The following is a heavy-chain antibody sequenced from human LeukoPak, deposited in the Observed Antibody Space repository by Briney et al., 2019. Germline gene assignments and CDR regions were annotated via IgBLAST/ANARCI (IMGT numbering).Heavy chain of an antibody. CDR3: ARDQGSSWYYFDY. CDR1: VFTVSSYA. J-gene: IGHJ4*02. CDR2: ISYDGSNK. D-gene: IGHD6-13*01. V-gene: IGHV3-30-3*01. Sequence: GGSLRLSCAASVFTVSSYAMHWVRQAPGKGLEWGAVISYDGSNKYYADSVKGRFTISRDNSKNTLYLQMNSLRAEDTAVYYCARDQGSSWYYFDYWGQGTLVTVSS.